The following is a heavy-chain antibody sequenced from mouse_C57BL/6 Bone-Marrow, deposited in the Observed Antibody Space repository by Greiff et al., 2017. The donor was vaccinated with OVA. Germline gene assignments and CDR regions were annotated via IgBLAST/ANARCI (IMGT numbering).Heavy chain of an antibody. J-gene: IGHJ4*01. D-gene: IGHD2-5*01. Sequence: VQLQQSGPELVKPGASVKISCKASGYTFTDYYMNWVKQSHGKSLEWIGDINPNNGGTSYNQKFKGKATLTVDKSSSTAYMELRSLTSEDSAVYYCASYSNYVDAMDYWGQGTSVTVSS. V-gene: IGHV1-26*01. CDR3: ASYSNYVDAMDY. CDR1: GYTFTDYY. CDR2: INPNNGGT.